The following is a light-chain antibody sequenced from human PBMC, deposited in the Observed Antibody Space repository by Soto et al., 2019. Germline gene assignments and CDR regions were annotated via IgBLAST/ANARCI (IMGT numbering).Light chain of an antibody. V-gene: IGKV3-20*01. Sequence: IVLTQSPGTLSLTPGERATRSCRASQSVSSSYLAWYQQKPGQAPRLLIYGASSRATGIPDRFSGSGSGTDFTLTISRLEPEDSAVYYCQQYGSSPPFTFGPGTRVDIQ. CDR2: GAS. CDR1: QSVSSSY. CDR3: QQYGSSPPFT. J-gene: IGKJ3*01.